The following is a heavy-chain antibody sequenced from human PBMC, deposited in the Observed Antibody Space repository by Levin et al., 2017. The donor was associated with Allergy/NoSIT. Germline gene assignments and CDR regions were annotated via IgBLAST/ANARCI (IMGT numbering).Heavy chain of an antibody. CDR3: AKQAGYSSSWVPDY. CDR2: INGGGGST. V-gene: IGHV3-23*01. CDR1: GFTFSSYA. J-gene: IGHJ4*02. D-gene: IGHD6-13*01. Sequence: GGSLRLSCAASGFTFSSYAMSWVRQAPGKGLEWVSAINGGGGSTYYADSVKGRFTISRDNSKNTLYLQMNSLRAEDTAVYYCAKQAGYSSSWVPDYWGQGTLVTVSS.